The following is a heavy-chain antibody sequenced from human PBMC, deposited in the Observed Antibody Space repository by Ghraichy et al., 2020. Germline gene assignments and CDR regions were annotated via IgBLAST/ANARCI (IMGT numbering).Heavy chain of an antibody. CDR3: AKTVARTTVTTSPFDP. CDR1: GFTFSSYA. J-gene: IGHJ5*02. Sequence: SCAASGFTFSSYAMSWVRQAPGKGLEWVSAISGSGGSTYYADSVKGRFTISRDNSKNTLYLQMNSLRAEDTAVYYCAKTVARTTVTTSPFDPWGQGTLVTVSS. CDR2: ISGSGGST. V-gene: IGHV3-23*01. D-gene: IGHD4-17*01.